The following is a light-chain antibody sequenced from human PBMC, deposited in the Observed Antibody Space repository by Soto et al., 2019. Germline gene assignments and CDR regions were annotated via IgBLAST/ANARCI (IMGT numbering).Light chain of an antibody. CDR2: EVS. V-gene: IGLV2-14*01. Sequence: QSALTQPASVSVSPGQSITISCTGTINDIGAYNYASWYQQHPGKAPKLMIYEVSNRPAGVSNRFSGSQSANTASLTIAGLQAEEEADYYCTAYTTKGTWVFGGGTKVT. CDR3: TAYTTKGTWV. CDR1: INDIGAYNY. J-gene: IGLJ3*02.